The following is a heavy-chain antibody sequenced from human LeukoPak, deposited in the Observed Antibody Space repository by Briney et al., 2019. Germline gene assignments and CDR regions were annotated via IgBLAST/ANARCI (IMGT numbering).Heavy chain of an antibody. V-gene: IGHV7-4-1*02. D-gene: IGHD3-22*01. CDR3: ARNPLYYYDSSDEGIFDY. J-gene: IGHJ4*02. CDR2: INTNTGNP. CDR1: GYTFTGYY. Sequence: ASVKVSCKASGYTFTGYYIHWVRQAPGQGLEWMGWINTNTGNPTYAQGFTGRFVFSLDTSVSTAYLQISSLKAEDTAVYYCARNPLYYYDSSDEGIFDYWGQGTLVTVSS.